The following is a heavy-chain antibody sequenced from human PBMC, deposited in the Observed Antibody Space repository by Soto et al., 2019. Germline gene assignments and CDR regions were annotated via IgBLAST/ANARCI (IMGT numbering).Heavy chain of an antibody. V-gene: IGHV3-15*01. CDR3: ATDLPIAGGGEFDY. Sequence: AGGSLRLSCAASGFTFTSAWMSWVRQAPGKGLEWVGHIKTKTEGETTDYAAPVKGRFSISRDDSKNTQSLQMNGLKSEDTAVYYCATDLPIAGGGEFDYWGQGTLVTVSS. CDR1: GFTFTSAW. J-gene: IGHJ4*02. CDR2: IKTKTEGETT. D-gene: IGHD2-21*01.